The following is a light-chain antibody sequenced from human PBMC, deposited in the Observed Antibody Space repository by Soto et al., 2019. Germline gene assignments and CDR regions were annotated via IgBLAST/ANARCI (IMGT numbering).Light chain of an antibody. CDR3: STYAGSNNSLL. Sequence: QSVLTQPPSASGSPGQSVTISCTGTSSDFGGYNYVSWYQQHPGKAPKLMIYEVSKRPSGVPDRFSGSKSGNTASLTVSGLQAEDEADYYCSTYAGSNNSLLFGPGTKVPVL. CDR2: EVS. V-gene: IGLV2-8*01. CDR1: SSDFGGYNY. J-gene: IGLJ1*01.